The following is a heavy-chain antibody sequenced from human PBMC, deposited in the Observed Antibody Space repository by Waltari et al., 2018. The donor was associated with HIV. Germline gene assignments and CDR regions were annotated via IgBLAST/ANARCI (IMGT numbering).Heavy chain of an antibody. CDR3: AGPMIVVEDFQH. CDR2: ISSSSSYI. CDR1: GFTFSSYS. D-gene: IGHD3-22*01. V-gene: IGHV3-21*01. J-gene: IGHJ1*01. Sequence: EVQLVESGGGLVKPGGSLRLSCAASGFTFSSYSMNWVRQAPGKGLEWVSSISSSSSYIYYADSVKGRFTISRDNAKNSLYLQMNSLRAEDTAVYYCAGPMIVVEDFQHWGQGTLVTVSS.